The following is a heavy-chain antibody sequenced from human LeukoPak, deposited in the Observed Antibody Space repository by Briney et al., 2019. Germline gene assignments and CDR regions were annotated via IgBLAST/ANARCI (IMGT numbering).Heavy chain of an antibody. D-gene: IGHD5-12*01. J-gene: IGHJ4*02. CDR1: GFTFSSYG. Sequence: GGSVRLSCAASGFTFSSYGMHWVRQAPGKGLEWVAVIWYDGSNKYYADSVKGRFTISRDNSKNTLYLQMNSRRAEDTAVYYCAKDQRYSGYDAGDYWGQGTLVTVSS. V-gene: IGHV3-33*06. CDR2: IWYDGSNK. CDR3: AKDQRYSGYDAGDY.